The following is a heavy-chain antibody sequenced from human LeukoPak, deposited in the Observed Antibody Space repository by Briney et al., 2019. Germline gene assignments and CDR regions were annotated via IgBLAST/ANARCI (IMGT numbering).Heavy chain of an antibody. CDR1: GGTFSSYA. Sequence: SVKVSCKASGGTFSSYAISWVRQAPGQGLEWMGRIIPILGIANYAQKFQSRVTITADKSTSTAYMELSSLRSEDTAVYYCARDSVAVAGTDHFDYWGQGTLVTVSS. CDR2: IIPILGIA. V-gene: IGHV1-69*04. CDR3: ARDSVAVAGTDHFDY. J-gene: IGHJ4*02. D-gene: IGHD6-19*01.